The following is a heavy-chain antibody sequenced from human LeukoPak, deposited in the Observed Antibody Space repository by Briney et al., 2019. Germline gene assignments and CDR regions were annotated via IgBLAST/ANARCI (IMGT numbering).Heavy chain of an antibody. D-gene: IGHD6-13*01. V-gene: IGHV4-30-2*02. J-gene: IGHJ4*02. CDR3: ARLETGIAAALDY. CDR2: IYHSGST. Sequence: PSQTLSLTCTVSGGSISSGGYYWSWIRQPPGKGLEWIGYIYHSGSTYYNPTLKSRVTISVDTSKNQFPLKLSSVTAADTAVYYCARLETGIAAALDYWGQGTLVTVSS. CDR1: GGSISSGGYY.